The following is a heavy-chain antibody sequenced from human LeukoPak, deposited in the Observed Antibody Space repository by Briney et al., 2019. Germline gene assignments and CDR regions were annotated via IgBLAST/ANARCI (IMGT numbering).Heavy chain of an antibody. J-gene: IGHJ4*02. CDR1: GGTFSSYA. V-gene: IGHV1-69*04. Sequence: SVKVSCKASGGTFSSYAISWVRQAPGQGLEWMGRIIPIFGIANYAQKFQGRVTITADKSTSTAYMELSSLRSEDTAVYYCARSTPWEPASNWGQGTLVTVSS. CDR2: IIPIFGIA. CDR3: ARSTPWEPASN. D-gene: IGHD1-26*01.